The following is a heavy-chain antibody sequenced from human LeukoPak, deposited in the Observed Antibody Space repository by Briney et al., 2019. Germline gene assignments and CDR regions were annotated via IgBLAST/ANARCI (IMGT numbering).Heavy chain of an antibody. CDR1: GGSFSGYY. J-gene: IGHJ4*02. V-gene: IGHV4-34*01. Sequence: SETLSLXCAVYGGSFSGYYWSWIRQPPGKGLEWIGEINHSGSTNYNPSLKSRVTISVDTSKNQFSLKLSSVTAADTAVYYCARSFYGSGSYNYWGQGTLVTVSS. CDR3: ARSFYGSGSYNY. CDR2: INHSGST. D-gene: IGHD3-10*01.